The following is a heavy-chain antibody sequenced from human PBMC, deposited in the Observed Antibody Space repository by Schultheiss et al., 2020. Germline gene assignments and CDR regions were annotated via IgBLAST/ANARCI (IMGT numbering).Heavy chain of an antibody. J-gene: IGHJ3*02. D-gene: IGHD3-3*01. CDR2: ISSSGSTI. Sequence: GESLKISCAASGFTFSDYYMSWIRQAPGKGLEWVSYISSSGSTIYYADSVKGRFTISRDNAKNSLYLQMNSLRAEDTAVYYCAREGVLRFLEWLLEAFDIWGQGTMVTVSS. CDR3: AREGVLRFLEWLLEAFDI. CDR1: GFTFSDYY. V-gene: IGHV3-11*01.